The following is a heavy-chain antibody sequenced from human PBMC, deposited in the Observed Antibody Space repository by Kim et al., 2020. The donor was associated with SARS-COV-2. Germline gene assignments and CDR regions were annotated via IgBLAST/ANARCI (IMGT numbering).Heavy chain of an antibody. CDR3: ARDLWLSDPVLGGMDV. Sequence: GGSLRLSCAASGFTFSSYAMHWVRQAPGKGLEWVAVISYDGSNKYYADSVKGRFAISRDNSKNTLYLQMNSLRAEDTAVYYCARDLWLSDPVLGGMDVWGQGTTVTVSS. CDR1: GFTFSSYA. D-gene: IGHD3-16*01. CDR2: ISYDGSNK. V-gene: IGHV3-30*09. J-gene: IGHJ6*02.